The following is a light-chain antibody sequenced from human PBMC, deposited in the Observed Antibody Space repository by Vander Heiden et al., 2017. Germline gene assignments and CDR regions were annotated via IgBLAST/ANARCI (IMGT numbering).Light chain of an antibody. CDR3: QQYFNLPRT. CDR2: DAS. Sequence: EIQMTQSPSSMSASVRDRVTIPCPASQDIRNYLHWYQQKPGRAPKLLIYDASHLETGVPSRFSGSGSGTDFTFTISSLQPEDIATNYCQQYFNLPRTFGQGTKVEIK. CDR1: QDIRNY. J-gene: IGKJ1*01. V-gene: IGKV1-33*01.